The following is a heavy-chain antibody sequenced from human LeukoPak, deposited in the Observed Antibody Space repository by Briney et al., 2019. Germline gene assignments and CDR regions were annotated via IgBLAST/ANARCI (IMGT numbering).Heavy chain of an antibody. CDR1: GFTFSNYW. CDR3: ARGLRWVDY. Sequence: PGGSLRLSCAVSGFTFSNYWLTWVRQAPGKGLEWVANIKKDGSEKYYVDSVKGRFTISRDNAKNSLYLQMNSLRAEDTAVYYCARGLRWVDYWGQGTLVTVSS. D-gene: IGHD4-23*01. CDR2: IKKDGSEK. J-gene: IGHJ4*02. V-gene: IGHV3-7*04.